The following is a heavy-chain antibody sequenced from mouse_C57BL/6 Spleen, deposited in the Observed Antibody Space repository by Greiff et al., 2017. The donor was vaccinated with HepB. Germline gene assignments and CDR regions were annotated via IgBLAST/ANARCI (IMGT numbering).Heavy chain of an antibody. Sequence: QVQLQQPGAELVKPGASVTMSCKASGYTFTSYWITWVKQRPGQGLEWIGDIYPGSGSTNYNKKFKSKATLTVDTSSSTAYMQLSSLTSEDSAVYYCAREGVYYGSSYYFDYWGQGTTLTVSS. J-gene: IGHJ2*01. CDR2: IYPGSGST. CDR1: GYTFTSYW. CDR3: AREGVYYGSSYYFDY. V-gene: IGHV1-55*01. D-gene: IGHD1-1*01.